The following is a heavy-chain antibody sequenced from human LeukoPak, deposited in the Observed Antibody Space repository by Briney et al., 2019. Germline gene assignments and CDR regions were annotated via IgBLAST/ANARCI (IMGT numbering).Heavy chain of an antibody. CDR1: GYTFTGYY. Sequence: ASVKVSCKASGYTFTGYYMHWVRQAPGQGLEWMGWITPNSGGTNHAQKFQGRVTTTRDTSINTAYMELSRLRSDDTAVYYCAREVYTAMIGAFDIWGQGTMVTVSS. CDR3: AREVYTAMIGAFDI. J-gene: IGHJ3*02. V-gene: IGHV1-2*02. D-gene: IGHD5-18*01. CDR2: ITPNSGGT.